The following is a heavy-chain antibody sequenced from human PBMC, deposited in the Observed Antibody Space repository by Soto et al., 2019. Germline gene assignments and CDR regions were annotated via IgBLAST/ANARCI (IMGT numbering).Heavy chain of an antibody. D-gene: IGHD6-13*01. CDR2: INHSGST. J-gene: IGHJ4*02. V-gene: IGHV4-34*01. Sequence: SETLSLTCAVYGGSFSGYYWSWIRQPPGKGLEWIGEINHSGSTNYNPSLKSRVTISVDTSKNQFSLKLSSVTAADTAVYYCAKSRAAAGTGGGYWGQGTLVT. CDR1: GGSFSGYY. CDR3: AKSRAAAGTGGGY.